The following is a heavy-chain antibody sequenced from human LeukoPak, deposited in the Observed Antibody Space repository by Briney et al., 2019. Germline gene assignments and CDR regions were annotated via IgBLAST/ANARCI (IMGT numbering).Heavy chain of an antibody. D-gene: IGHD1-26*01. CDR2: ISPSGVST. Sequence: GGSLRLSCAASGFTLSSYGMSWVRHTPGKGLEWVSVISPSGVSTYFADSERGRFTISRDNFKNTLYLQMNNLRAEDTAVYYCAKKAGGSYHFDYWGQGTLVTVSS. J-gene: IGHJ4*02. CDR1: GFTLSSYG. V-gene: IGHV3-23*01. CDR3: AKKAGGSYHFDY.